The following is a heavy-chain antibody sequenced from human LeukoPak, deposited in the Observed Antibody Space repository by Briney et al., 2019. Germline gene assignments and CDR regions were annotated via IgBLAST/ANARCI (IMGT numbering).Heavy chain of an antibody. V-gene: IGHV3-74*01. Sequence: GGSLRLSCAASGFTFSTYWMHWVRQAPGKGLVWVSRVNSEGTTTIYADSVKGRFTISRDNAKNTLYLQMNSLTAEDTAVYYCLRDGGQYSGSYYFDYWGQGTLVTVSS. CDR3: LRDGGQYSGSYYFDY. CDR2: VNSEGTTT. D-gene: IGHD1-26*01. J-gene: IGHJ4*02. CDR1: GFTFSTYW.